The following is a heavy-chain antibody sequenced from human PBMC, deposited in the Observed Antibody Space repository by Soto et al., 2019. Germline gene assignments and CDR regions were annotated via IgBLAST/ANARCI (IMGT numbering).Heavy chain of an antibody. CDR3: ARDRGPWERSPTEPDAFDI. CDR2: GGP. V-gene: IGHV1-2*04. J-gene: IGHJ3*02. Sequence: GGPNYAQKFHGWVTMTRDTSISTAYMELSRLRSDDTAVYYCARDRGPWERSPTEPDAFDIWGQGTMVTVSS. D-gene: IGHD1-26*01.